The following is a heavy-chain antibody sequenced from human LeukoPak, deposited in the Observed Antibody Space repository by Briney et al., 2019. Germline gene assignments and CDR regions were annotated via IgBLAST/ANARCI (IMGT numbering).Heavy chain of an antibody. CDR3: ATSSGWYDAFDI. CDR1: GYTFTSYD. V-gene: IGHV1-8*01. Sequence: ASVNVSCKASGYTFTSYDINWVRQATGQGLEWMGWMNPNSGNTGYAQKFQGRVTMTRNTSISTACMELSSLRSEDTAVYYCATSSGWYDAFDIWGQGTMVTVSS. J-gene: IGHJ3*02. D-gene: IGHD6-13*01. CDR2: MNPNSGNT.